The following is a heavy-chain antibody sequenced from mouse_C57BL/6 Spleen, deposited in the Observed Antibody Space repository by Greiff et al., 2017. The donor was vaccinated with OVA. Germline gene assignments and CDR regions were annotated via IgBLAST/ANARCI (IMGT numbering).Heavy chain of an antibody. V-gene: IGHV1-54*01. CDR2: INPGSGGT. CDR1: GYAFTNYL. CDR3: ARNFGFDV. J-gene: IGHJ1*03. Sequence: VQLQQSGAELVRPGTSVKVSCKASGYAFTNYLIEWVKQRPGQGLEWIGVINPGSGGTNYNEKFKGKATLTADKSSSTAYMQLSSLTSEDSAVYFCARNFGFDVWGTGTTVTVSS.